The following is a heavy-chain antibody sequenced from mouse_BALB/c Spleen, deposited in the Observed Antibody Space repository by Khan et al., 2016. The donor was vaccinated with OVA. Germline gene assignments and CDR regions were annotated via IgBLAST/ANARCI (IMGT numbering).Heavy chain of an antibody. CDR3: ARGGYSVFAY. J-gene: IGHJ3*01. Sequence: QVRLQQSGPELVKPGASLKVSCKASGYTFTDYIIGWVKQSTRQGLEWIGDIFPGSGTPYYTEKFKDKATLTADKSSNTAYMQLSSLTSEDSAVYCCARGGYSVFAYWGQGTLVTVSA. V-gene: IGHV1-77*01. CDR2: IFPGSGTP. CDR1: GYTFTDYI. D-gene: IGHD2-14*01.